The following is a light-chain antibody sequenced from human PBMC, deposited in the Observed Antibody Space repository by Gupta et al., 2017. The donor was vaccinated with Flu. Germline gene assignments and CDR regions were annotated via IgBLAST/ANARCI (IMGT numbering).Light chain of an antibody. CDR2: ENY. CDR3: GTWDSSLRRGV. J-gene: IGLJ2*01. CDR1: TSNIGNNY. Sequence: SLLTQPPPGFAGPGQRVPLPRPGSTSNIGNNYVSWYQQFPGTAPKLLIFENYKRPSGIPDRFSGSKSDTSATLVITGLQTGDEADYYCGTWDSSLRRGVFGGGTKLTVL. V-gene: IGLV1-51*02.